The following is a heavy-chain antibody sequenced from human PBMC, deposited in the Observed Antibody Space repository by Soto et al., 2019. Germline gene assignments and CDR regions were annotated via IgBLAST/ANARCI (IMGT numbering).Heavy chain of an antibody. CDR3: ARGYCSGGSCYSSIRDMEV. D-gene: IGHD2-15*01. CDR2: ISSSSSTI. J-gene: IGHJ6*03. CDR1: GFTFSSYS. Sequence: EVQLVESGGGLVQPGGSLRLSCAASGFTFSSYSMNWVRQAPGKGLEWVSYISSSSSTIYYADSVKGRFTISRDNAKHSLYVHMDSLRAEDTAVYYCARGYCSGGSCYSSIRDMEVWGKGTTVTVSS. V-gene: IGHV3-48*01.